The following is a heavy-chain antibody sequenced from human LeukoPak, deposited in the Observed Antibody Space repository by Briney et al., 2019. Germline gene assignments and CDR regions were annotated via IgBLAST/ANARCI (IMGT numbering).Heavy chain of an antibody. V-gene: IGHV1-69*04. D-gene: IGHD3-22*01. CDR3: ARDPPYYYDSSGWNDY. CDR1: GGTFISYA. CDR2: IIPILGIA. Sequence: ASVKVSCKASGGTFISYAISWVRQAPGQGLEWMGRIIPILGIANYAQKFQGRVTITADKSTSTAYMELSSLRSEDTAVYYCARDPPYYYDSSGWNDYWGQGTLVTVSS. J-gene: IGHJ4*02.